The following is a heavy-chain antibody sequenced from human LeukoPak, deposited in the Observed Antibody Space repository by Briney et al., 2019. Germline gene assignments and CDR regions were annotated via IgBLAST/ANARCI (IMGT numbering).Heavy chain of an antibody. J-gene: IGHJ4*02. D-gene: IGHD3-22*01. CDR3: AKCKDSGGSRFKYFDY. Sequence: PGGSLRLSCEASGYTFSSFAMSWVRQAPGKGLEWVSTVSGSGGNTYYADSVKGRFTISRDSSKNTLYLQMNSLRAEDTAVYYCAKCKDSGGSRFKYFDYWGQGTLVTVSS. CDR1: GYTFSSFA. CDR2: VSGSGGNT. V-gene: IGHV3-23*01.